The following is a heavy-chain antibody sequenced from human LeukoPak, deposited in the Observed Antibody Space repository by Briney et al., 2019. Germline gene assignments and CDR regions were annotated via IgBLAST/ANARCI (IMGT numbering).Heavy chain of an antibody. CDR3: ARVGLAAAGMILDY. CDR2: ISWNSGSI. V-gene: IGHV3-9*01. D-gene: IGHD6-13*01. Sequence: PGGSLRLSCAASGFTFDDYAMHWVRQAPGKGLEWVSGISWNSGSIGYADSVKGRFTISRDNAKNSLYLQMNSLRAEDTAVYYCARVGLAAAGMILDYWGQGTLVTVSS. J-gene: IGHJ4*02. CDR1: GFTFDDYA.